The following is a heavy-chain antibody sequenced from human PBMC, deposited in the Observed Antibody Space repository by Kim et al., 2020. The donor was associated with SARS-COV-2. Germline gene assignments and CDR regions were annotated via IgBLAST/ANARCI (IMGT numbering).Heavy chain of an antibody. D-gene: IGHD1-7*01. CDR1: GDTFSSYV. Sequence: SVKVSCKASGDTFSSYVITWVRQAPGQGLEWMGRIIPILDITNLAQKFQGRVAITADKSTSTAYMELSSLRSDDTAVYYCARYRAKNYGFDYWGQGTLVAVSS. V-gene: IGHV1-69*04. CDR3: ARYRAKNYGFDY. CDR2: IIPILDIT. J-gene: IGHJ4*02.